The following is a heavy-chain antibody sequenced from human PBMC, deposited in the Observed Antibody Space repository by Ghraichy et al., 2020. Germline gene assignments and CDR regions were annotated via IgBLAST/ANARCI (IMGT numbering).Heavy chain of an antibody. CDR3: ARLQPLTGAGKQFSQQRFDV. CDR1: GFSLNSRGMC. D-gene: IGHD3-9*01. J-gene: IGHJ6*02. CDR2: IDWDDEK. Sequence: SGPTLVKPTQTLTLTCTFSGFSLNSRGMCVSWVRQPPGKALEWLARIDWDDEKYYNTSLKTRLTISKDTSKDQVVLTVTDMDLLDTATNYCARLQPLTGAGKQFSQQRFDVWGPGPPVTGS. V-gene: IGHV2-70*11.